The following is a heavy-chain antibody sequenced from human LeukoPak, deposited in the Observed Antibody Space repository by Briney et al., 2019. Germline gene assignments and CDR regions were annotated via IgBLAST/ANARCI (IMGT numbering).Heavy chain of an antibody. D-gene: IGHD2-2*01. CDR2: INPNSGGA. CDR3: ATIDIVDVPAATHWDWYFDL. J-gene: IGHJ2*01. CDR1: GYTFTGYY. V-gene: IGHV1-2*02. Sequence: ASVKVSCKASGYTFTGYYLHWVRQAPGQGLEWMGWINPNSGGANYAQKFQDRVTMTRDTSISTAYMELSSLTSDDTAVYYCATIDIVDVPAATHWDWYFDLWGRGTLVIVSS.